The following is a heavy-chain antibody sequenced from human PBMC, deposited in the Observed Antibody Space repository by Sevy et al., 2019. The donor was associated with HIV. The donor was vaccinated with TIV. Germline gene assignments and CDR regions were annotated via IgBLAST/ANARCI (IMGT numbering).Heavy chain of an antibody. CDR3: TRVEGAADWGMDV. D-gene: IGHD1-26*01. V-gene: IGHV3-49*04. J-gene: IGHJ6*02. CDR2: IRGKPYGGTT. CDR1: GFTFGGYT. Sequence: GGSLRLSCTASGFTFGGYTMSWVRQAPGKGLEWVAFIRGKPYGGTTEYAASVKGRFTISRDDSKSIAYLQMNSLNTDDTAVYYCTRVEGAADWGMDVWGQWTTVTVSS.